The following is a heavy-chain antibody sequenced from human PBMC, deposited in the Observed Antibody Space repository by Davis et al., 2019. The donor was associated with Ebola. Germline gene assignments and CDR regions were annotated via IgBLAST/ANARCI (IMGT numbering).Heavy chain of an antibody. CDR2: IKSITDGGTT. J-gene: IGHJ6*02. CDR3: TTDPGVMTTFGGVVKYYGMDL. CDR1: GFTFTNAW. Sequence: GGSLRLSCAASGFTFTNAWMSWVRQAPGKGLEWVGRIKSITDGGTTNYAAPVKGRFTISRDDSKKTLYLQMSSLKTEDTAVYYCTTDPGVMTTFGGVVKYYGMDLWGQGTTVTVSS. V-gene: IGHV3-15*01. D-gene: IGHD3-16*01.